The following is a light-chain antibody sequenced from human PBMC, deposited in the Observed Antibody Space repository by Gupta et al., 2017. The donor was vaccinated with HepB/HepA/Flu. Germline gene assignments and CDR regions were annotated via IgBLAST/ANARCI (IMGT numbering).Light chain of an antibody. J-gene: IGLJ3*02. CDR2: EVN. CDR1: SSDVGNFNL. Sequence: QSALTQPASVSWSPGQSITHSCTGSSSDVGNFNLVSWYQQYPGKAPQVLIYEVNKRPSGVSNRFSGSTSGHTASLTISGLQADDEADYYCSSYAGGGTRVFGGGTKLTVL. V-gene: IGLV2-23*02. CDR3: SSYAGGGTRV.